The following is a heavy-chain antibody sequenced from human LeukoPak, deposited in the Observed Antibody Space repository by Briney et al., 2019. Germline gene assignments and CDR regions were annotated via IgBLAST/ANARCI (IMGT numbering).Heavy chain of an antibody. D-gene: IGHD6-13*01. Sequence: PGGSLRLSCAASGFTFSSYWMSWVRQAPGKGMEWVANIKQDGSEKYYVDSVKGRFTISRDNSKNTLYLQMNSLRAEDTAVYYCAKSMYSSSWSYYFDYWGQGTLVTVSS. CDR2: IKQDGSEK. CDR1: GFTFSSYW. V-gene: IGHV3-7*01. CDR3: AKSMYSSSWSYYFDY. J-gene: IGHJ4*02.